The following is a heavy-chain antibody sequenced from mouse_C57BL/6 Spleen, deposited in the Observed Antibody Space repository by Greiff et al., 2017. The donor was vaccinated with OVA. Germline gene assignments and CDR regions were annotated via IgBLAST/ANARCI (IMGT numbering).Heavy chain of an antibody. CDR3: AREGRDGYHFDY. J-gene: IGHJ2*01. CDR2: IDPSDSET. D-gene: IGHD2-3*01. Sequence: QVHVKQPGAELVRPGSSVKLSCKASGYTFTSYWMHWVKQRPIQGLEWIGNIDPSDSETHYNQKFKDKATLTVDKSSSTAYMQLSSLTSEDSAVYYCAREGRDGYHFDYWGQGTTLTVSS. V-gene: IGHV1-52*01. CDR1: GYTFTSYW.